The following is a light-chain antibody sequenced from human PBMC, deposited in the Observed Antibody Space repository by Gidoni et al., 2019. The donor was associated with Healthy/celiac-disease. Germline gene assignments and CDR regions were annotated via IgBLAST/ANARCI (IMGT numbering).Light chain of an antibody. Sequence: DIVMTQSPLSLPVTPGEPASISCSSSQSLLHSNGYNYLDWYLQKPGQSPQLLIYLGSNRASGVPDRFSGSGSGTDFTLKISRVEAEDVWVYYCMQALQTPPFTFGPGTKVDIK. V-gene: IGKV2-28*01. CDR2: LGS. CDR3: MQALQTPPFT. J-gene: IGKJ3*01. CDR1: QSLLHSNGYNY.